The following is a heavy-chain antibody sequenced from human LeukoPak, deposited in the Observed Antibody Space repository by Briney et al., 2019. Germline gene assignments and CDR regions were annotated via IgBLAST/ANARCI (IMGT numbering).Heavy chain of an antibody. Sequence: GGSLRLSCAASGFTFSDSYMTWVRQAPGKGVEWVAYISGSGHDINYSESARGRFTISRDNVKKSLYLQMNSLRAEDTAVYYCARDLFLWGAFDIWGQGTMVTVSS. CDR2: ISGSGHDI. CDR3: ARDLFLWGAFDI. D-gene: IGHD2/OR15-2a*01. J-gene: IGHJ3*02. CDR1: GFTFSDSY. V-gene: IGHV3-11*04.